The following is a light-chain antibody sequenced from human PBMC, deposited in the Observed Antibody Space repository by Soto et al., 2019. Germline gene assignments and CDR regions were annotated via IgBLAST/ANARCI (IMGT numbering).Light chain of an antibody. CDR2: DAS. J-gene: IGKJ5*01. Sequence: DIHMTQSPSTLSASVGDRVTITCRASQTISNWLAWYQQKPGKAPKLLIYDASSLESGVPSRFSGSASGTEFTLTISTLQPDDFATYYCQQYNTYSPNTFGQGTRLEIK. CDR1: QTISNW. V-gene: IGKV1-5*01. CDR3: QQYNTYSPNT.